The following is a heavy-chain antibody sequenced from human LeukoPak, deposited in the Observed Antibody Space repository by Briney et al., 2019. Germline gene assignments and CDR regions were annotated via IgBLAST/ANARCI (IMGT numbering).Heavy chain of an antibody. V-gene: IGHV3-23*01. CDR1: GFTFSSYA. CDR3: ARQAVARPFDL. J-gene: IGHJ3*01. CDR2: ITCSGGST. Sequence: PGGSLRLSCAASGFTFSSYAMNWVRQAPGKGLEWVSAITCSGGSTYYADSVNGRFTISRDNSKNTLYLQMNSLRAEDTAVYYCARQAVARPFDLWGRGTMVAVSS.